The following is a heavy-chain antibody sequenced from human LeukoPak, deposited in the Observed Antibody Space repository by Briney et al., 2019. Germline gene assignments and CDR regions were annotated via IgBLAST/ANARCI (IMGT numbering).Heavy chain of an antibody. V-gene: IGHV4-59*01. CDR3: ALGYCINGVCYGLDY. J-gene: IGHJ4*02. D-gene: IGHD2-8*01. CDR2: IYYSGST. Sequence: SETLSLTCTVSGGSISSYYWSWIRQPPAKGLEWIGYIYYSGSTMYNPSLKSRVTISVDTSKKQFSLKLRSVTAADTAVYYCALGYCINGVCYGLDYWGQGTLVTVSS. CDR1: GGSISSYY.